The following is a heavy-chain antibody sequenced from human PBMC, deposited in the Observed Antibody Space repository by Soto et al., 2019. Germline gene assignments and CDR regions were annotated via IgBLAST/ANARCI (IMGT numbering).Heavy chain of an antibody. D-gene: IGHD2-2*01. Sequence: PGESLKISCKGPGYSFTSYWIGWVRQMPGKGLEWMGIIYPGDSDTRYSPSFQGQVTISADKSISTAYLQWSSLKASDTAMYYCARHSVPAATLSWFDPWGQGTLVTVSS. CDR2: IYPGDSDT. CDR3: ARHSVPAATLSWFDP. CDR1: GYSFTSYW. V-gene: IGHV5-51*01. J-gene: IGHJ5*02.